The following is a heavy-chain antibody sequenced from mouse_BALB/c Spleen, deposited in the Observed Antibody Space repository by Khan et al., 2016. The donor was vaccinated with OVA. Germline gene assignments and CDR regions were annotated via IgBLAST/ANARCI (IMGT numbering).Heavy chain of an antibody. V-gene: IGHV1-80*01. CDR3: PRERYYVSKRAWFAY. J-gene: IGHJ3*01. CDR1: GYAFSSYW. CDR2: IYPGDGNT. Sequence: QVQLKQSGAELVRPGSSVKISCKASGYAFSSYWMNWVKQRPGQGLEWIGQIYPGDGNTYYNGKFKGKATLTADKSSSTAYMQLTRLTSEDSAVYFCPRERYYVSKRAWFAYWGQGTLVTVSA. D-gene: IGHD1-1*01.